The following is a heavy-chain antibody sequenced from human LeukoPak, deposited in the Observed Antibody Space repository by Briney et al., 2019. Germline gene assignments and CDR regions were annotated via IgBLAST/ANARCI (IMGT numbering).Heavy chain of an antibody. V-gene: IGHV1-69*01. CDR2: IIPIFGTA. J-gene: IGHJ4*02. Sequence: SVKVSCKASGGTFSSYAISWVRQAPGQGLEWMGGIIPIFGTANYAQKFQGRVTITADESTSTAYMELSSLRSEDTAVYYCARALESGDYFDYWGQGTLVTVSS. D-gene: IGHD3-10*01. CDR1: GGTFSSYA. CDR3: ARALESGDYFDY.